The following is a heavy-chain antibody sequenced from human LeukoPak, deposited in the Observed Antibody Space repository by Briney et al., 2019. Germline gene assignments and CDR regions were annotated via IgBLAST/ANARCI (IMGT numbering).Heavy chain of an antibody. J-gene: IGHJ4*02. CDR3: VRDLDLGGYSSFEY. CDR2: IKSDGSSS. CDR1: GFTFSSYLW. D-gene: IGHD4-23*01. V-gene: IGHV3-74*01. Sequence: PGGSLRLSCAASGFTFSSYLWMHWVRQAPGKGLVWVSRIKSDGSSSTYADSLKGRFTISRDSAKNSLYLQMNTLRAEDTAVYYCVRDLDLGGYSSFEYWGQGTLVTVSS.